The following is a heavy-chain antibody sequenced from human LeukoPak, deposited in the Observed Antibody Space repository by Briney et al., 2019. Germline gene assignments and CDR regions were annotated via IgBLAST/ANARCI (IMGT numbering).Heavy chain of an antibody. D-gene: IGHD3-10*01. CDR1: GGTFSSYA. J-gene: IGHJ1*01. Sequence: SVKVSCKASGGTFSSYAISWVRQAPGQGLEWMGRIIPIFGTANYAQKFQGRVTITTDESTSTAYMELSGLRSEDTAVYYCASPSEGSGTLEYFQHWGQGTLVTVSS. CDR2: IIPIFGTA. V-gene: IGHV1-69*05. CDR3: ASPSEGSGTLEYFQH.